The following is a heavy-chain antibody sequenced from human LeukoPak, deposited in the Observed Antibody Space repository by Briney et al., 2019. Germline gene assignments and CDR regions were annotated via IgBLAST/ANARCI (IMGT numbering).Heavy chain of an antibody. CDR1: GGSITSYY. Sequence: PSETLSLTCTVSGGSITSYYWSWIRQPPGKGLEWIGYVYYSGSTNYNPSLKSRVTILVDTSKNQFSLKLSSVTAADTAVYYCARKLGIAAAGTAYFDYWGQGTLVTVSS. J-gene: IGHJ4*02. CDR2: VYYSGST. V-gene: IGHV4-59*08. CDR3: ARKLGIAAAGTAYFDY. D-gene: IGHD6-13*01.